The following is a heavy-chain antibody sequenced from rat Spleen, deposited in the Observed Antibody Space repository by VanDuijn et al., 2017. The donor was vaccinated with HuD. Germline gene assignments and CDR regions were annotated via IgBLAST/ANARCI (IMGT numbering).Heavy chain of an antibody. J-gene: IGHJ2*01. Sequence: QVQLKESGPGLVQSSQTLSLSCTVSGFSLISYAVNWVRQPPGKGLEWMGGLWGDGSTDYNSTLKSRLSISRDTSKSQVFLAMNSLQTEDTAIYFCTSSGYNFDYWGQGVMVTVSS. CDR2: LWGDGST. CDR3: TSSGYNFDY. V-gene: IGHV2-15*01. D-gene: IGHD4-3*01. CDR1: GFSLISYA.